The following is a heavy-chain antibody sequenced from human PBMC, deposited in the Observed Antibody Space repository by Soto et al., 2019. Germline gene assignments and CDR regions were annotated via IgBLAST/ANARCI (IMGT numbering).Heavy chain of an antibody. CDR3: ARGDRPDFDY. J-gene: IGHJ4*02. D-gene: IGHD6-6*01. CDR1: GFTFSSYG. Sequence: QVQLVESGGRVVQPGRSLRLSCVASGFTFSSYGMHWVRKAPGKGLEWVAVIWDDGSNKFYADSVKGRFTISRDNSKNTLYLQMNSLRAEDTAVYFCARGDRPDFDYWGQGTLVTVSS. V-gene: IGHV3-33*01. CDR2: IWDDGSNK.